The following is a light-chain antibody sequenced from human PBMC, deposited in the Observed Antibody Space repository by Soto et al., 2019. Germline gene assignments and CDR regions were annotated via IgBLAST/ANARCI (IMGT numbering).Light chain of an antibody. J-gene: IGKJ4*01. CDR1: QSVSSY. V-gene: IGKV3-11*01. CDR2: DAS. CDR3: QQYDNSPLT. Sequence: EIVLTQSPATLSLSPGERATLSCRASQSVSSYLAWYQQKPGQAPRLLIYDASNRATGIPARFSGSGSGTDFSLTISRLEPEDFAVYYCQQYDNSPLTFGGGPRWIS.